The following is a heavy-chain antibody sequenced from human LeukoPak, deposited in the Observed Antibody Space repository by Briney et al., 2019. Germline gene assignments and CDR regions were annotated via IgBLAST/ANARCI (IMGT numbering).Heavy chain of an antibody. Sequence: ASVKVSCKASGYTFTSYDINWVRQATGQGLEWMGWMNPNSGNTGYAQKFQGRVTMTRNTSISTAYMELSSLRSEDTAVYYCAIPRMGDIVVVPAAIPVWELLLDYWGQGTLVTVSS. J-gene: IGHJ4*02. V-gene: IGHV1-8*01. CDR3: AIPRMGDIVVVPAAIPVWELLLDY. CDR2: MNPNSGNT. D-gene: IGHD2-2*02. CDR1: GYTFTSYD.